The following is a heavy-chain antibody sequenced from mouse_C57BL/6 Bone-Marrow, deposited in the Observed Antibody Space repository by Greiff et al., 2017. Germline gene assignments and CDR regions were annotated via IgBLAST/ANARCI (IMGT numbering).Heavy chain of an antibody. V-gene: IGHV14-4*01. D-gene: IGHD4-1*01. CDR3: TTSLNWDVDY. Sequence: EVQLQQSGAELVRPGASVKLSCTASGFNIKDDYMHWVKQRPEQGLEWIGWIDPENGDTEYASKFQGKANITADTSSNTAYLQLSSLTSEDTAVYYCTTSLNWDVDYWGQGTTLTVSS. J-gene: IGHJ2*01. CDR2: IDPENGDT. CDR1: GFNIKDDY.